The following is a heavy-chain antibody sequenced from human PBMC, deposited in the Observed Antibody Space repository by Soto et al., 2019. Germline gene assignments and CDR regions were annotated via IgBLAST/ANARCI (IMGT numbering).Heavy chain of an antibody. V-gene: IGHV1-46*01. CDR2: INPSGGST. J-gene: IGHJ3*02. Sequence: ASVKVSCKTSGFIFTSSAVHWVRQAPGQGLEWMGIINPSGGSTSYAQKFQGRVTMTRDTSTSTVYMELSSLRSEDTAVYYCARELPDAFDIWGQGTMVTVSS. CDR1: GFIFTSSA. CDR3: ARELPDAFDI. D-gene: IGHD1-26*01.